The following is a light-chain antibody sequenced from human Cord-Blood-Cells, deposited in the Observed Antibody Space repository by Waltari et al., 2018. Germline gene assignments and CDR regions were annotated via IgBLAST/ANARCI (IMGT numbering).Light chain of an antibody. CDR2: DAS. J-gene: IGKJ5*01. Sequence: EIVLTQSPATLSLSPGERAHLSSRASQSVSSYLAWYQQKPGQAPRLLIYDASNRATGIPARFSGSGSGTDFTLTISSLEPEDFAVYYCQQRSNWPPITFGQGTRLEIK. CDR3: QQRSNWPPIT. V-gene: IGKV3-11*01. CDR1: QSVSSY.